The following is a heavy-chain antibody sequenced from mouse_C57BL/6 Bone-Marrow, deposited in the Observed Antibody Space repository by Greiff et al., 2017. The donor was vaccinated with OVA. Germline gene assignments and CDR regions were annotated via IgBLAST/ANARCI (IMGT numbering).Heavy chain of an antibody. CDR2: IDPSDSYT. J-gene: IGHJ1*03. CDR3: ARGDFDV. Sequence: VQLQQPGAELVMPGASVKLSCKASGYTFTSYWMHWVKQRPGQGLEWIGEIDPSDSYTNYNQKFKGKSTLTVDKSSSTAYMQLSSRTAEDSAVYYCARGDFDVWGTGTTVTVSS. CDR1: GYTFTSYW. V-gene: IGHV1-69*01.